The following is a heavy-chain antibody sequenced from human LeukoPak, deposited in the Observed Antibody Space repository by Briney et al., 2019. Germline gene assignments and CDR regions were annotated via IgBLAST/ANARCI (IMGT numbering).Heavy chain of an antibody. V-gene: IGHV1-2*04. Sequence: ASVKVSCKASGYTFTGYYMHWVRQAPGQGLEWMGWINPNSGGTNYAQKFQGWVTMTRDTSISTAYMELSRLRSDDTAVYYCAREGEAGYSGYDSWGQGTLVTVSS. CDR3: AREGEAGYSGYDS. D-gene: IGHD5-12*01. J-gene: IGHJ4*02. CDR2: INPNSGGT. CDR1: GYTFTGYY.